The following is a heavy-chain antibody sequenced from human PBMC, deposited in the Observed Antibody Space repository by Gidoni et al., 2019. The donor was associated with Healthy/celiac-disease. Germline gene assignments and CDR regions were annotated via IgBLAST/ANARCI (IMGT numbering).Heavy chain of an antibody. CDR2: ISGSGGNT. D-gene: IGHD4-4*01. CDR3: AKARGATVTTAYYYYMDV. Sequence: EVQLLESGGGLVQPGGSLRLACAASGFNFSRYAMSGVRQAPGKGLEWVSAISGSGGNTYYADSVKGRFTISRDNSKNTLYLQMNSLRAEDTAVYYCAKARGATVTTAYYYYMDVWGKGTTVTVSS. V-gene: IGHV3-23*01. J-gene: IGHJ6*03. CDR1: GFNFSRYA.